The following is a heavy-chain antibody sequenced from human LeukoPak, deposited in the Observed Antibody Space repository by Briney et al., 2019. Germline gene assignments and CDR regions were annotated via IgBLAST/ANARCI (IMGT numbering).Heavy chain of an antibody. D-gene: IGHD3-22*01. V-gene: IGHV4-39*01. Sequence: SETLSLPCTVSGVSISSSSYYWGWIRQPPGKGLEWIGNIYYSRSTHYSPSLKSRVTISVDTSKNQFSLKLSSVTAADTAVYYCARGLSMIVVVVHDWYFDLWGRGTLVTVSS. CDR2: IYYSRST. CDR3: ARGLSMIVVVVHDWYFDL. CDR1: GVSISSSSYY. J-gene: IGHJ2*01.